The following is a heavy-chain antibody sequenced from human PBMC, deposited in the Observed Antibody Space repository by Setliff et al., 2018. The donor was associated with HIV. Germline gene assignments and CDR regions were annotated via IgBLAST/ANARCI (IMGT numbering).Heavy chain of an antibody. CDR1: GDSIDTSYYY. J-gene: IGHJ4*02. D-gene: IGHD1-26*01. CDR2: IYYSGST. Sequence: SETLSLTCTVSGDSIDTSYYYWGWIRQHPGKGLEWIGYIYYSGSTYYNPSLKSRVTISVDTSKNQFSLKLRSVTAADTAVYYCAREAVLFGGSYRFDYWGQGTLVTVSS. CDR3: AREAVLFGGSYRFDY. V-gene: IGHV4-31*03.